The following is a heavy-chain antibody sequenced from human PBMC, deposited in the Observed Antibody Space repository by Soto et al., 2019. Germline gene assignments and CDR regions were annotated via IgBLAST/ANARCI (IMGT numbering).Heavy chain of an antibody. CDR2: ISAYNGNT. CDR1: GYTFTSYG. V-gene: IGHV1-18*01. Sequence: GASVKVSCKASGYTFTSYGISWVRQAPGQGLEWMGWISAYNGNTNYAQKLQGRVTMTTDTSTSTAYMELRSLRSDDTAVYYCAREGYDFWSGYYGSYYYYGMDVWGQGTTVTSP. CDR3: AREGYDFWSGYYGSYYYYGMDV. D-gene: IGHD3-3*01. J-gene: IGHJ6*02.